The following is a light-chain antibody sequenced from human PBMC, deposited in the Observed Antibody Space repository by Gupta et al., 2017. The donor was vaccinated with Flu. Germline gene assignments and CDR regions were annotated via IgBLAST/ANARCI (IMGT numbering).Light chain of an antibody. CDR2: ETQ. J-gene: IGLJ1*01. CDR3: GSWDSSLAVFV. Sequence: QSVLTQPPSVSAAPGQKVTISCSGGASNIGDNYVSWYQQFPETAPKLLIYETQSRPSGIPDRFSGSKSGTSATLAITGLQAGDEADFYCGSWDSSLAVFVFGTGTKVTVL. V-gene: IGLV1-51*02. CDR1: ASNIGDNY.